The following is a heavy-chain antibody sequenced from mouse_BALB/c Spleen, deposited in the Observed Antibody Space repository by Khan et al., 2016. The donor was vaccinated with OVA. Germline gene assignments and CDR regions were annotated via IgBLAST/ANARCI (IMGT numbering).Heavy chain of an antibody. D-gene: IGHD2-3*01. V-gene: IGHV1S137*01. J-gene: IGHJ2*01. Sequence: QVQLKESGAELVRPGVSVKISCKGSGYTFTDYAMHWVKQSHAKSLEWIGVISTYYGDASYTQKFKGKATMTVDKSTSTAYMELARLTSEDSAIYCCAREGNDGYPYLDYWGQGTTLTVSS. CDR1: GYTFTDYA. CDR3: AREGNDGYPYLDY. CDR2: ISTYYGDA.